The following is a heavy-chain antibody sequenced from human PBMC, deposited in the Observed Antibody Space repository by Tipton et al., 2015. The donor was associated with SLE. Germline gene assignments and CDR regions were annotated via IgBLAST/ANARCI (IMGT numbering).Heavy chain of an antibody. CDR3: ARARGYIVVVVTAFFDY. CDR1: GGSISSGGYY. D-gene: IGHD2-15*01. V-gene: IGHV4-31*11. J-gene: IGHJ4*02. Sequence: LRLSCAVSGGSISSGGYYWSWIRQHPGKGLEWIGEINHSGSTTYNPSLKSRVTISVDTSKNQFSLKLSSVTAADTAVYYCARARGYIVVVVTAFFDYWGQGTLVTVSS. CDR2: INHSGST.